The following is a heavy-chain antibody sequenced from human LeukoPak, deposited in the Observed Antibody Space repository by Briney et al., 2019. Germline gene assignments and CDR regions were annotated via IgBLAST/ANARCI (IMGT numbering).Heavy chain of an antibody. CDR1: GFIFSSYS. CDR3: ARGVYDSSGYYLTPFDY. CDR2: ISSSSSTI. J-gene: IGHJ4*02. V-gene: IGHV3-48*01. Sequence: PGGSLRLSCAASGFIFSSYSMNWVRQAPGKGLEWVSYISSSSSTIYYADSVKGRFTISRDNAKNSLYLQMNSLRAEDTAVYYCARGVYDSSGYYLTPFDYWGQGTLVTVSS. D-gene: IGHD3-22*01.